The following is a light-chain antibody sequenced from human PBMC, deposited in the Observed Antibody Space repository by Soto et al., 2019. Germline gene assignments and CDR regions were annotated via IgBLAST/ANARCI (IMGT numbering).Light chain of an antibody. V-gene: IGKV1-39*01. Sequence: DIQMTQSPSSLSASVGDRVTITCRASHSITSSLNWYQQKPGRAPKLLIYAASNLQGGVPSRFTGSGSGTDFTLTISSLQPEDFATYYCQQSYSSPYPFGQGTKREIK. J-gene: IGKJ2*01. CDR3: QQSYSSPYP. CDR1: HSITSS. CDR2: AAS.